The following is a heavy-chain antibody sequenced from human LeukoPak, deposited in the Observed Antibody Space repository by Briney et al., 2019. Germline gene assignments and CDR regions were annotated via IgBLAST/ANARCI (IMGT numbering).Heavy chain of an antibody. V-gene: IGHV3-74*01. Sequence: VSXINSDGSSTSYADSVKGRFTISRDNSKNTLYLQMNSLRAEDTAVYYCAKSGYDFWSGYPDYWGQGTLVTVSS. CDR3: AKSGYDFWSGYPDY. J-gene: IGHJ4*02. CDR2: INSDGSST. D-gene: IGHD3-3*01.